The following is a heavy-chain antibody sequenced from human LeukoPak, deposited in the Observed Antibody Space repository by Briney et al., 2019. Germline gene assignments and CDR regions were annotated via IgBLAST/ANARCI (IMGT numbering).Heavy chain of an antibody. CDR1: GGTFSSYA. Sequence: SVKVSCKASGGTFSSYAISWVRRAPGQGLEWMGGIIPIFGTANYAQKFQGRVTITTDESTSTAYMELRSLRSEDTAVYYCARSPNIAAPPGDYYYYMDVWGKGTTVTVSS. J-gene: IGHJ6*03. V-gene: IGHV1-69*05. CDR3: ARSPNIAAPPGDYYYYMDV. D-gene: IGHD6-6*01. CDR2: IIPIFGTA.